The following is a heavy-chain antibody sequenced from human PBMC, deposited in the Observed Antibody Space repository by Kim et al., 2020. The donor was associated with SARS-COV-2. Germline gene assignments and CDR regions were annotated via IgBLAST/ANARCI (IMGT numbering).Heavy chain of an antibody. D-gene: IGHD4-17*01. J-gene: IGHJ4*02. CDR2: ISYDGSNK. CDR1: GFTFSSYG. V-gene: IGHV3-30*18. CDR3: AKDGRYGDYYFDY. Sequence: GGSLRLSCAASGFTFSSYGMHWVRQAPGKGLEWVAVISYDGSNKYYADSVKGRFTISRDNSKNTLYLQMNSLRAEDTAVYYCAKDGRYGDYYFDYWGQGTLVTVSS.